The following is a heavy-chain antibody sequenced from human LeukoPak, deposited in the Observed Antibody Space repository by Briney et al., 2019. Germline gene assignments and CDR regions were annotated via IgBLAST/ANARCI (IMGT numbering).Heavy chain of an antibody. J-gene: IGHJ4*02. V-gene: IGHV1-69*11. CDR1: GGVFTTYA. CDR2: IIPFLGTT. D-gene: IGHD2-21*01. CDR3: TIIPNVILFTHYFEY. Sequence: ASVKVSCKASGGVFTTYAASWVRQAPGQGLEWMGSIIPFLGTTNYAQKFQGRVTITADEPTRTAYMELTYVRSDDTAVYYCTIIPNVILFTHYFEYWGQGTLVTVSS.